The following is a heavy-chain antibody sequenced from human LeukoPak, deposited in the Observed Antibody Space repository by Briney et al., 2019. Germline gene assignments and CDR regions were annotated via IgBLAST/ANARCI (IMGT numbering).Heavy chain of an antibody. CDR3: LRGAHYDTSGYYY. CDR2: IKNDGSST. D-gene: IGHD3-22*01. CDR1: GFTFSSYW. V-gene: IGHV3-74*01. J-gene: IGHJ4*02. Sequence: GGSLRLSCAASGFTFSSYWMHWVRHAPGKGLVWVSRIKNDGSSTIYADSVRGRFSISRDNAKNTLYLQMNSLRHEDTAVYYCLRGAHYDTSGYYYWGQGALVTVSS.